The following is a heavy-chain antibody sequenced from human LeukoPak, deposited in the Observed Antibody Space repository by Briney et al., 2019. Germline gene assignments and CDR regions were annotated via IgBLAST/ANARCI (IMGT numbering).Heavy chain of an antibody. Sequence: PGGSLRLSCAASGFTFSSYAMRWVRQAPGKGLEGVSAISGSGGSTYYADSVKGRFTISRDNSKNTLYLQMNSLRAEDTAVYYCAKELSLAAAGTVYFDYWGQGTLVTVSS. V-gene: IGHV3-23*01. J-gene: IGHJ4*02. CDR2: ISGSGGST. CDR3: AKELSLAAAGTVYFDY. D-gene: IGHD6-13*01. CDR1: GFTFSSYA.